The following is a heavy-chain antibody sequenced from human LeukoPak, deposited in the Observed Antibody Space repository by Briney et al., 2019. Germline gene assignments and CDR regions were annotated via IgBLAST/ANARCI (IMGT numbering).Heavy chain of an antibody. D-gene: IGHD1-26*01. CDR1: GFTFSTYW. Sequence: GGSLRLSCAASGFTFSTYWMSRVRQAPGKGLELVATINQDGSEKYYVDSVKGRFTISRDNAKHSLYLQIDSLRAEDTAMFYCARDKQVGATLLDCWGQGTLVTVSS. CDR3: ARDKQVGATLLDC. J-gene: IGHJ4*02. CDR2: INQDGSEK. V-gene: IGHV3-7*01.